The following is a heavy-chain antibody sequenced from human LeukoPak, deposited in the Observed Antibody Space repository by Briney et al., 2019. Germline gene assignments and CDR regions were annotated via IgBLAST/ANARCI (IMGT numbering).Heavy chain of an antibody. Sequence: GGSLRLSCAASGFTFDCCGMHWVRQAPGKGLEWVAFIRNVGNDKYYADSVKGRFTISRDNAKNSLYLQMNSLRAEDTAVYYCARDRNYYDSPSPSDAFDIWGQGTMVTVSS. CDR2: IRNVGNDK. J-gene: IGHJ3*02. CDR1: GFTFDCCG. D-gene: IGHD3-22*01. CDR3: ARDRNYYDSPSPSDAFDI. V-gene: IGHV3-30*02.